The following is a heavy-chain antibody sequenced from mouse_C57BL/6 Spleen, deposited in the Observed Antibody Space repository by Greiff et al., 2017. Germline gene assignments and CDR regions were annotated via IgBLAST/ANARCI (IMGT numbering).Heavy chain of an antibody. J-gene: IGHJ4*01. D-gene: IGHD2-2*01. CDR3: ARQGVTPYYYAMDY. Sequence: VKLQESGPGLVAPSQSLSITCTVSGFSLTSYGVHWVRQPPGKGLEWLVVIWSDGSTTYNSALKSRLSISKDNSKSQVFLKMNSLQTDDTAMYYCARQGVTPYYYAMDYWGQGTSVTVSS. CDR2: IWSDGST. CDR1: GFSLTSYG. V-gene: IGHV2-6-1*01.